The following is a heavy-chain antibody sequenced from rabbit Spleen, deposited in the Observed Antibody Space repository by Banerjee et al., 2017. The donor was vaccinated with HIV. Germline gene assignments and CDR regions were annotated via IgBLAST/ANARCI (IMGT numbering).Heavy chain of an antibody. CDR2: IYTGGTGIT. D-gene: IGHD6-1*01. CDR3: AGRGSAYGYAYGL. Sequence: QEHLKESGGGLVQPGGSLKLSCTASGFTLSSYYMCWVRQAPGKGLEWVACIYTGGTGITYYASWAKGRFTISKTSSTTVTLQMTSLTAADTATYFCAGRGSAYGYAYGLWGPGTLVTVS. J-gene: IGHJ6*01. V-gene: IGHV1S45*01. CDR1: GFTLSSYY.